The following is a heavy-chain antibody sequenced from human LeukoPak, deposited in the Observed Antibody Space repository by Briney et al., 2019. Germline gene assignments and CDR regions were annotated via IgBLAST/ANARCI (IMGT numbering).Heavy chain of an antibody. V-gene: IGHV3-21*01. CDR1: GFTFSSYE. CDR3: ARDPYSGNYGNDYYYYMDV. J-gene: IGHJ6*03. D-gene: IGHD1-26*01. CDR2: ITTSATYI. Sequence: GGSLRLSCAASGFTFSSYEMNWVRQAPGKAMEWVSSITTSATYIFYAVSVKGRFTISRDNAKNSLYLQMDSLGPEDTAVYYCARDPYSGNYGNDYYYYMDVWGKGTTVTISS.